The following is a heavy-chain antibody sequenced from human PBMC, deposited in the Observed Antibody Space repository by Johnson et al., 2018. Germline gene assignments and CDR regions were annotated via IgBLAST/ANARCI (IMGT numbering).Heavy chain of an antibody. CDR2: IWPGDSDT. CDR3: AKQRERGTSYMDV. Sequence: VQLVQSGAEVRKPGESLLISCKGSGYSFSNNWIGWVRQMPGEGLEWMGIIWPGDSDTKYSPSFQGQVTISADTSISPVYLQWSSLKASDTAMYYCAKQRERGTSYMDVWGKGTTVTVSS. V-gene: IGHV5-51*01. J-gene: IGHJ6*04. D-gene: IGHD1-26*01. CDR1: GYSFSNNW.